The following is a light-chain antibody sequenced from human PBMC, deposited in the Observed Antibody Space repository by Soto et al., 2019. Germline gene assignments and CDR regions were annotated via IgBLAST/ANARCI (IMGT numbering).Light chain of an antibody. J-gene: IGKJ1*01. V-gene: IGKV3-20*01. CDR1: QSVSSSY. CDR3: QQYGSSPRT. Sequence: EIVLTQSPGTLSLSPGERPTLSCRASQSVSSSYLAWYQQKPGQAPRXXIYGASSRATGIPDRFSGSVSGTDLTLTISRLEPEDCAVYDGQQYGSSPRTFGQGTKVDIK. CDR2: GAS.